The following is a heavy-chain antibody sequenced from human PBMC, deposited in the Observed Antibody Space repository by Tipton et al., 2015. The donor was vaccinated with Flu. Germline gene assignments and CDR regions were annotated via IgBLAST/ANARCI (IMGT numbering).Heavy chain of an antibody. Sequence: TLSLTCTVSGGSIGSSSYYWGWIRQPPGKGLEWIGSIYYSGSTYYNPSLKSRVTISVDTSKNQFSLKLSSVTAADTAVYYCARSDFAWVGYYFDYWGQGTLVTVSS. CDR1: GGSIGSSSYY. CDR2: IYYSGST. J-gene: IGHJ4*02. V-gene: IGHV4-39*07. D-gene: IGHD3/OR15-3a*01. CDR3: ARSDFAWVGYYFDY.